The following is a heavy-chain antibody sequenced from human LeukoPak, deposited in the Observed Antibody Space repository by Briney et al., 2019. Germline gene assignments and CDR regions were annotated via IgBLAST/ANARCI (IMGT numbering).Heavy chain of an antibody. V-gene: IGHV3-74*01. D-gene: IGHD3-10*01. CDR1: GFTFSSYW. J-gene: IGHJ4*02. CDR3: ARGNHKFIWFGESSFDY. Sequence: PEGSLRLSCAASGFTFSSYWMHWVRQAPGKGLVWVSRINSDGSSTSYADSVKGRFTISRDNAKNTLYLQMNSLRAEDTAVYYCARGNHKFIWFGESSFDYWGQGTLVTVSS. CDR2: INSDGSST.